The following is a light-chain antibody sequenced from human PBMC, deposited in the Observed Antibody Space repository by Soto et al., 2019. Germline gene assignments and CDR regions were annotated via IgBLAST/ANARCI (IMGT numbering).Light chain of an antibody. CDR2: AVS. J-gene: IGLJ2*01. CDR1: SSDVGGYNY. Sequence: QSALTQPASVSGSPGQSITISCIGTSSDVGGYNYVSWYQQHPGKAPKLIIYAVSGRPSGVPDRFSGSKSGNTASLTISGLQADDEADYYCCSYAGYYTLVFGGGTKVTVL. CDR3: CSYAGYYTLV. V-gene: IGLV2-11*01.